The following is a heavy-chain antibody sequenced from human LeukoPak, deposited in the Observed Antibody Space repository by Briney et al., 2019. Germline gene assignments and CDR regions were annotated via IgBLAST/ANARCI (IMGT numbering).Heavy chain of an antibody. V-gene: IGHV4-59*01. CDR3: ARAISMVRGLHHYYYYMDV. Sequence: PSETLSLTCTVSGVSITNYYWSWIRQPPGKGLEWTGHVSYSGSTNYNPSLKSRITMSVDTSKNQFSLNLTSVTAADTAVYYCARAISMVRGLHHYYYYMDVWGEGTTVTVAS. J-gene: IGHJ6*03. CDR1: GVSITNYY. D-gene: IGHD3-10*01. CDR2: VSYSGST.